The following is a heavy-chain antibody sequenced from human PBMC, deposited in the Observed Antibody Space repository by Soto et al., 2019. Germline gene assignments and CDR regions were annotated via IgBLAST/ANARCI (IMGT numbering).Heavy chain of an antibody. Sequence: QVQLQESGPGPVKPSQTLSLTCTVSGGSISSGGYYWSWIRQHPGKGLEWIGYIYYSGSTYYNPSLKSRVTISVDTSKNQFSLKLSSVTAADTAVYYCARSSISSGWYLYDYYGMDVWGQGTTVTVSS. J-gene: IGHJ6*02. CDR2: IYYSGST. CDR3: ARSSISSGWYLYDYYGMDV. V-gene: IGHV4-31*03. CDR1: GGSISSGGYY. D-gene: IGHD6-19*01.